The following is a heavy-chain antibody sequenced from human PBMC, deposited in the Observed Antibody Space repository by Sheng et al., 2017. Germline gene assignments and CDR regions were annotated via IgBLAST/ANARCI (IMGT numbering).Heavy chain of an antibody. D-gene: IGHD6-13*01. V-gene: IGHV3-30-3*01. CDR3: ARDLRTIAAAGPFDY. J-gene: IGHJ4*02. CDR1: GFTFSSYA. Sequence: QVQLVESGGGVVQPGRSLRLSCAASGFTFSSYAMHWVRQAPGKGLEWVAVISYDGSNKYYADSVKGRFTISRDNSKNTLYLQMNSLRAEDTAVYYCARDLRTIAAAGPFDYWAREPWSPSP. CDR2: ISYDGSNK.